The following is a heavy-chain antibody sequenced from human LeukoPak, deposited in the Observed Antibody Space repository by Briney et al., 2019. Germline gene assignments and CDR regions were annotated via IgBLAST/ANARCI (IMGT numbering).Heavy chain of an antibody. CDR3: ARVSGYSYANWFDP. V-gene: IGHV1-2*02. CDR2: INPNSGGT. Sequence: ASVKVSCKASGYTFTGYYIHWVRQAPGQGLEWMGWINPNSGGTNYAQKFQGRVTMTRDTSISTAYMELSRLRSDDTAVYYCARVSGYSYANWFDPWGQGTLVTVSS. CDR1: GYTFTGYY. D-gene: IGHD5-18*01. J-gene: IGHJ5*02.